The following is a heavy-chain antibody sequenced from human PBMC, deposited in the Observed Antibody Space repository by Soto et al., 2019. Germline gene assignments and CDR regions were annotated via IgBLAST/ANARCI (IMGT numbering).Heavy chain of an antibody. CDR3: ARGQGGRWFDP. D-gene: IGHD3-16*01. V-gene: IGHV4-34*01. CDR2: INHSGST. Sequence: SETLSLTCAVYGGSFSGYYWSWIRQPPGKGLEWIGEINHSGSTNYNPSLKSRVTXXVDTSKNQFSLKLSSVTAADTAVYYCARGQGGRWFDPWGQGTLVPVSS. CDR1: GGSFSGYY. J-gene: IGHJ5*02.